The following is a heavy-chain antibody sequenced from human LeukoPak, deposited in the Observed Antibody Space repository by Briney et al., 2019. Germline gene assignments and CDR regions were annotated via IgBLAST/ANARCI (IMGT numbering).Heavy chain of an antibody. V-gene: IGHV4-39*01. Sequence: SETLSLTCTVSGGSISSSSYYWGWIRQPPGKGLEWVGRIYYSGSTYYHPSLKSRVTISVDTSKHQFALNMSSVSAADTAVYDCERSGAFCDSKFPRGCNAFDIWGQGTMVTVSS. J-gene: IGHJ3*02. D-gene: IGHD4-11*01. CDR3: ERSGAFCDSKFPRGCNAFDI. CDR1: GGSISSSSYY. CDR2: IYYSGST.